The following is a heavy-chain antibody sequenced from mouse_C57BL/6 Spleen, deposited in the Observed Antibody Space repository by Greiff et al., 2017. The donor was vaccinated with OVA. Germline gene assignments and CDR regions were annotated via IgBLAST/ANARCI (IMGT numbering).Heavy chain of an antibody. Sequence: EVQRVESGGDLVKPGGSLKLSCAASGFTFSSYGMSWVRQTPDKRLEWVATISSGGSYTYYPDRVKGRFTISIDNAKNTLYLQMSSLKSEDTAMYYCARQDGYYSYFDYWGKGTTLTVSS. D-gene: IGHD2-3*01. J-gene: IGHJ2*01. CDR2: ISSGGSYT. CDR1: GFTFSSYG. CDR3: ARQDGYYSYFDY. V-gene: IGHV5-6*01.